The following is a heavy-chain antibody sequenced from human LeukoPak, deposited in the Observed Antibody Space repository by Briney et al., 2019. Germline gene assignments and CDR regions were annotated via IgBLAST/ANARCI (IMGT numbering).Heavy chain of an antibody. V-gene: IGHV4-34*01. D-gene: IGHD6-25*01. CDR1: GGSFSGYY. J-gene: IGHJ4*02. Sequence: SETLSLTCAVYGGSFSGYYWSWIRQPPGKGLEWIGEINHSGSTNYNPSLKSRVTIPVDTSKNQFSLKLSSVTAADTAVYYCARIDSSGCDYWGQGTLVTVPS. CDR2: INHSGST. CDR3: ARIDSSGCDY.